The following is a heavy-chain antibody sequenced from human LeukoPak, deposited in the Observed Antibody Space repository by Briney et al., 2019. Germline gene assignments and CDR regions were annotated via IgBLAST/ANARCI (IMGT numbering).Heavy chain of an antibody. D-gene: IGHD2-2*02. Sequence: GESLRLSCAASGFRFKNFGMTWVRQAPGKGLEWASTISASGGGAYYADSVKGRFTISRDNSKDTLSLQMNTLRAEDTAVYYCAKDVRRAEYCSATTCYTSSFDYWGQGTLVTVSS. CDR3: AKDVRRAEYCSATTCYTSSFDY. CDR2: ISASGGGA. V-gene: IGHV3-23*01. CDR1: GFRFKNFG. J-gene: IGHJ4*02.